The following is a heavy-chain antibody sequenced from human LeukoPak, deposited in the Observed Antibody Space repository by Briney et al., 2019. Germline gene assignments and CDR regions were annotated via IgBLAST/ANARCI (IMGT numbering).Heavy chain of an antibody. D-gene: IGHD1-26*01. CDR3: ARLGGSYYTY. CDR2: IKRDGGEK. CDR1: GFSFSSYW. Sequence: GGSLRLSCVASGFSFSSYWMSWVRQAPGKGLEWVANIKRDGGEKYYVDSVKGRLTISRDNAKNSLFLQMNSLRVEDTAVYYCARLGGSYYTYWGQGTLVTVSS. J-gene: IGHJ4*02. V-gene: IGHV3-7*01.